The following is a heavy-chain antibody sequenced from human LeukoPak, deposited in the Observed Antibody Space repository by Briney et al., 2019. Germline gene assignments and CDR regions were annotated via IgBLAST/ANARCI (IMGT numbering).Heavy chain of an antibody. V-gene: IGHV3-21*01. CDR3: AKEGLYTSRWFYFES. D-gene: IGHD6-13*01. Sequence: GGSLTLSCAASGFTFSSYTMNWVRQAPGKGLEWVASISSSEDDVYYADSVRGRFTISRDNASSSLHLLMDSLRAEDTAVYYCAKEGLYTSRWFYFESWGQGTLVTVSA. CDR1: GFTFSSYT. CDR2: ISSSEDDV. J-gene: IGHJ4*02.